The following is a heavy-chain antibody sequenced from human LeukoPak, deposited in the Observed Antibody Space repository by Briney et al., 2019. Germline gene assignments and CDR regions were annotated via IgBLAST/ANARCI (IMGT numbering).Heavy chain of an antibody. J-gene: IGHJ5*02. CDR2: IYYSGST. CDR1: GGSISSSSYY. CDR3: ARDDDGSGSYYTGFDP. V-gene: IGHV4-39*02. Sequence: PSETLSLTCTVSGGSISSSSYYWGWIRQPPGKGLEWIGSIYYSGSTYYNPSLKSRVTISVDTSKNRFSLKLSSVTAADTAVYYCARDDDGSGSYYTGFDPWGQGTLVTVSS. D-gene: IGHD3-10*01.